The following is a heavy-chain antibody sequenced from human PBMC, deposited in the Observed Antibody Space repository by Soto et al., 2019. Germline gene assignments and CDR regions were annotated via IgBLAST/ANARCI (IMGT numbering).Heavy chain of an antibody. CDR2: IYPGDSDS. Sequence: GESQKISCEGFGYNFATYWIAWVRQMPGKGLEYMGIIYPGDSDSRYSPSFQGQVTFSADKPISTAYMQWSSLKASDTAMYYCARHGFYGDYASNYFDPWGQGTLVTVSS. CDR3: ARHGFYGDYASNYFDP. J-gene: IGHJ5*02. CDR1: GYNFATYW. V-gene: IGHV5-51*01. D-gene: IGHD4-17*01.